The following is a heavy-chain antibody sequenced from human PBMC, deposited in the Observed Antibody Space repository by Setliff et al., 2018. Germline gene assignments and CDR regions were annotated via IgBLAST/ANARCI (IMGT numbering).Heavy chain of an antibody. J-gene: IGHJ4*02. D-gene: IGHD3-22*01. Sequence: SETLSLTCAVYGGSFSGYYWGWVRQPPGKGLEWIGSIYHRGSTYYNPSLKSRVTISVDTSKNQFSLKLSSVTAADTAVYYCASQGIVDFFDYWGQGTLVTVSS. V-gene: IGHV4-38-2*01. CDR3: ASQGIVDFFDY. CDR2: IYHRGST. CDR1: GGSFSGYY.